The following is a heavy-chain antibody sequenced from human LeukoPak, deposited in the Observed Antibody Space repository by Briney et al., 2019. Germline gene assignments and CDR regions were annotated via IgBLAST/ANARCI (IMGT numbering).Heavy chain of an antibody. CDR2: ISDYNGNT. CDR1: GYTFTSYG. V-gene: IGHV1-18*01. Sequence: ASVKVPCKTSGYTFTSYGSSWVRQAPGQGLEWMGWISDYNGNTNYAQKLQGRVTMTTDTSTSTAYMELRSLRSDDTAVYYCARDLYRDSLPVSWFDPWGQGTLVTVSS. D-gene: IGHD4-11*01. J-gene: IGHJ5*02. CDR3: ARDLYRDSLPVSWFDP.